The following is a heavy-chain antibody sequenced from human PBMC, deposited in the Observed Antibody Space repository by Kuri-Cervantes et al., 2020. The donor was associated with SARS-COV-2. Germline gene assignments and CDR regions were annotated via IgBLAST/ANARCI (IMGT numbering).Heavy chain of an antibody. J-gene: IGHJ6*02. CDR1: GFTFDDYA. CDR2: ISWNSGSI. CDR3: AKDSGAVRGRSYGMDV. D-gene: IGHD3-10*01. V-gene: IGHV3-9*01. Sequence: GGSLRLSCAASGFTFDDYAMHWVRQAPGKGLEWVSGISWNSGSIGYADSVKGRFTISRDNAKNSLYLQMNSLRAEDTALYYCAKDSGAVRGRSYGMDVWGQGTTVTVSS.